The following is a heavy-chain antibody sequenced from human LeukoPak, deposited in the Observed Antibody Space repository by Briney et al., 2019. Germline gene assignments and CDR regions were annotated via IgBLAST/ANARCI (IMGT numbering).Heavy chain of an antibody. CDR3: AREFSSSGWA. D-gene: IGHD6-19*01. Sequence: GGSLRLSCAASEFTFSSYWMSWVRQAPGKGLEWVANIKQDGSEKYYVDSVKGRFTISRDNAKNSLYLQMNSLRAEDTAVYYCAREFSSSGWAWGQGTLVTFSS. J-gene: IGHJ5*02. V-gene: IGHV3-7*01. CDR1: EFTFSSYW. CDR2: IKQDGSEK.